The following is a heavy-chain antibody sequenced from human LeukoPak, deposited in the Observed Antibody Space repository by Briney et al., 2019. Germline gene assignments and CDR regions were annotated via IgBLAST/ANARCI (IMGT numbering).Heavy chain of an antibody. D-gene: IGHD2-2*01. CDR1: ASTTERHF. CDR2: IRSNGNDD. Sequence: SGGSLRLSCEASASTTERHFMNWVRQAPGKGLEWVSAIRSNGNDDHYADSVKGRFSISIDNARNSVYLQMDSLRAEDTAVYYCARALRSSRLTSTPWDYFYDYIDVWARGTRVTVSS. V-gene: IGHV3-21*01. CDR3: ARALRSSRLTSTPWDYFYDYIDV. J-gene: IGHJ6*03.